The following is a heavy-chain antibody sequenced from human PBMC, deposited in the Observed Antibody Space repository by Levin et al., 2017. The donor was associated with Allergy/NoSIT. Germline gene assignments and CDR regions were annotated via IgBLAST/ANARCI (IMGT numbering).Heavy chain of an antibody. D-gene: IGHD2-8*02. Sequence: GGSLRLSCAASGFTFSDHYMDWVRQAPGKGLEWVGRTRNKANSYTTEYAASVKGRFTISRDDSKNSLYLQMNSLKTEDTAVYYCARSRARAYCTGGVCYGGGYYYYMDVWGKGTTVTVSS. V-gene: IGHV3-72*01. CDR3: ARSRARAYCTGGVCYGGGYYYYMDV. J-gene: IGHJ6*03. CDR1: GFTFSDHY. CDR2: TRNKANSYTT.